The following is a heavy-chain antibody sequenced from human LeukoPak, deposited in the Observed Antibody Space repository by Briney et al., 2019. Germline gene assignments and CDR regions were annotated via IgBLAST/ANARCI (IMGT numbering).Heavy chain of an antibody. J-gene: IGHJ5*01. CDR1: GFNFNTNG. D-gene: IGHD1-1*01. CDR2: IGHDGSNN. CDR3: AKGDDFGSNTRLTKFNWFDS. Sequence: GGSLRLSCAASGFNFNTNGLHRVRQAPGKGLELVAFIGHDGSNNYYADSVKGRFTISRDNSKNTLYLQMNSLRAEDTAVYYCAKGDDFGSNTRLTKFNWFDSWGQGTLVTVSS. V-gene: IGHV3-30*02.